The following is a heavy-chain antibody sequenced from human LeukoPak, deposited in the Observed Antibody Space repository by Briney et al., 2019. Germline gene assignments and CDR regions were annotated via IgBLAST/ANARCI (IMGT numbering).Heavy chain of an antibody. Sequence: GGSLRLSCAASGFTFRNNWMHWVRQAPGKGLVWVSRINSDGRTTTYAVSVKGRFTISRDNAKNTLYLQMNSLRAEDTAVYYCAMIKEGWGQGTLVTLSS. J-gene: IGHJ4*02. V-gene: IGHV3-74*01. D-gene: IGHD3-22*01. CDR3: AMIKEG. CDR2: INSDGRTT. CDR1: GFTFRNNW.